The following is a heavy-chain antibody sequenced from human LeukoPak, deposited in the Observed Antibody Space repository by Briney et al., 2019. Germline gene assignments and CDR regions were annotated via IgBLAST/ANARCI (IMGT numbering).Heavy chain of an antibody. CDR2: ISYDGSNK. V-gene: IGHV3-30-3*01. D-gene: IGHD4-17*01. CDR3: ARDRYGDYAFDY. Sequence: PGGSLRLSCAASGFTFSSYDMHWVRQAPGKGLEWVAVISYDGSNKYYADSVKGRFTISRDNSKNTLYMQMNSLRAEDTAVYYCARDRYGDYAFDYWGQGTLVTVSS. J-gene: IGHJ4*02. CDR1: GFTFSSYD.